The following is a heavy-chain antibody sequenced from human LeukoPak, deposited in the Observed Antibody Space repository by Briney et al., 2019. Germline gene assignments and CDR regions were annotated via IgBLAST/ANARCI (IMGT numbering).Heavy chain of an antibody. CDR1: GYSFTSYW. V-gene: IGHV5-51*01. D-gene: IGHD5-12*01. CDR2: IYPGDSDT. CDR3: ARRAPDSGYDYRSFGY. J-gene: IGHJ4*02. Sequence: GESLKISCKGSGYSFTSYWIGWVRQMPGKGLEWMGIIYPGDSDTRYSPSFQGQVTISADKSISTAYLQWSSLKASDTAMYYCARRAPDSGYDYRSFGYWGQGTLVTVSS.